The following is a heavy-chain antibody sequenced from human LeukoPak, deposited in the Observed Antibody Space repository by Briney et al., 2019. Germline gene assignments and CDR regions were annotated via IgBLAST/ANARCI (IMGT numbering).Heavy chain of an antibody. CDR3: ASHGAVAFDY. Sequence: GGSLRLSCAASGFTFSSYSMNWVRQAPGKGLEWVSSISSSSSYIYYADSVKGRFIISRDNAKNSLYLQMNSLRAEDTAVYYCASHGAVAFDYWGQGTLVTVSS. J-gene: IGHJ4*02. V-gene: IGHV3-21*01. CDR1: GFTFSSYS. D-gene: IGHD6-19*01. CDR2: ISSSSSYI.